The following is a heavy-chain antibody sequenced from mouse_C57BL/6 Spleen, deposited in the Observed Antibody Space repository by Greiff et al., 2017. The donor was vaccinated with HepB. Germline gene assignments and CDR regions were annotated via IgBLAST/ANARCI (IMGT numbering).Heavy chain of an antibody. CDR1: GYAFSSSC. CDR2: IYPGDGDT. Sequence: QVQLQQSGPELVKPGASVKISCKASGYAFSSSCMNWVKQRPGKGLEWIGRIYPGDGDTNYNGKFKGKATLTADKSSSTGYMQLSSLTSEDSAVYYCASPYTVVLCYYAMDYWGQGTSVTVSS. J-gene: IGHJ4*01. V-gene: IGHV1-82*01. CDR3: ASPYTVVLCYYAMDY. D-gene: IGHD1-1*01.